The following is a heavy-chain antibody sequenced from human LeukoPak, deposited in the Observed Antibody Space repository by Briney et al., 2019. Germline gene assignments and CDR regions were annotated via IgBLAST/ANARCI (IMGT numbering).Heavy chain of an antibody. V-gene: IGHV3-23*01. CDR1: GFTFSSYA. CDR3: AKVSSVSY. Sequence: PGGSLRLSCAASGFTFSSYAMSWVRQAPGMGLEWVSTITGSGSGGTTYYADSVKGRFTISRDNSENTLYLKMNSLRAEDTAVYFCAKVSSVSYWGQGTLATVSS. D-gene: IGHD3-22*01. CDR2: ITGSGSGGTT. J-gene: IGHJ4*02.